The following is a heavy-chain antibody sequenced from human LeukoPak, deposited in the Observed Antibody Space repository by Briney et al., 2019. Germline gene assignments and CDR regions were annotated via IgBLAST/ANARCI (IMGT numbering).Heavy chain of an antibody. CDR1: GFTFSSYS. D-gene: IGHD2-15*01. Sequence: PGGSLRLSCAASGFTFSSYSMNWVRQAPGKGLEWVSCISSSSSTIYYADSVKGRFTISRDNSKNTLFLQMNSLRAEDTAVYYCAKNLYCGGGSCYPSALGMDVWGQGTTVTVSS. J-gene: IGHJ6*02. CDR3: AKNLYCGGGSCYPSALGMDV. V-gene: IGHV3-48*01. CDR2: ISSSSSTI.